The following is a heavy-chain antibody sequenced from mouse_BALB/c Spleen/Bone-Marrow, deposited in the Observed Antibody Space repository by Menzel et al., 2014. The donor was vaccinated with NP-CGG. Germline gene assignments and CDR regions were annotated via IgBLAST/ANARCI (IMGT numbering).Heavy chain of an antibody. J-gene: IGHJ2*01. CDR1: GFNFSDYG. V-gene: IGHV5-15*02. Sequence: EVMLVESGGGVVKPGGSRKLSCAASGFNFSDYGMAWVRLAPGKGPEWVAFISNLAYSIYYADTVTGRFTISRENAKNTLYLEMSSLRFEDTAMYYCTRDRGYDGGDYFDYWGQGTTLTVSS. CDR2: ISNLAYSI. CDR3: TRDRGYDGGDYFDY. D-gene: IGHD2-2*01.